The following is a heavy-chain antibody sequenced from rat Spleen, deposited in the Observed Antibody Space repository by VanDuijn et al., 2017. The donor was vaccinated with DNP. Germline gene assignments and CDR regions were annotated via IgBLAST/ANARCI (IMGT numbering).Heavy chain of an antibody. CDR2: ISPNSDNT. V-gene: IGHV5-25*01. CDR3: ATQGQLGITWFAY. Sequence: EVQLVESGGGLVQPGRSMKLSCAASGFTFSTYDMTWVRQAPARGLEWVALISPNSDNTYYRDSVKGRVTVSRDSAKSTLYLQMDSLTSEDTATYYCATQGQLGITWFAYWGQGTLVTVSS. J-gene: IGHJ3*01. D-gene: IGHD1-10*01. CDR1: GFTFSTYD.